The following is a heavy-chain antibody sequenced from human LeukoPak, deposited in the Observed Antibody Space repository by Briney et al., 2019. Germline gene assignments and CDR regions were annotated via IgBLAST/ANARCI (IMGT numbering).Heavy chain of an antibody. D-gene: IGHD6-13*01. V-gene: IGHV3-7*04. CDR3: ARGQQLVY. CDR2: IKPDGSEK. Sequence: GGSLRLSCAASGFTVSNYWMSWVRQAPGKGLEWVANIKPDGSEKYYVDSVKGRFTISRDNAKNSLYLQMNSLRTEDTALYYCARGQQLVYWGQGTLVTVSS. J-gene: IGHJ4*02. CDR1: GFTVSNYW.